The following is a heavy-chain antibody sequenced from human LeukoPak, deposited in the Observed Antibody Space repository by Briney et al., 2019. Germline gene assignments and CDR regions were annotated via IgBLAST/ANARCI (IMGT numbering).Heavy chain of an antibody. CDR1: GGTFSSYA. V-gene: IGHV1-69*05. J-gene: IGHJ6*03. CDR3: ARAGGDTMVRGAHAVYYYYMDV. CDR2: IIPIFGTA. Sequence: ASVKVSCKASGGTFSSYAISWVRQAPGQGLEWMGGIIPIFGTANYAQKFQGRVTITTDESTSTAYMELSSLRSEDTAVYYCARAGGDTMVRGAHAVYYYYMDVWGKGTTVTVSS. D-gene: IGHD3-10*01.